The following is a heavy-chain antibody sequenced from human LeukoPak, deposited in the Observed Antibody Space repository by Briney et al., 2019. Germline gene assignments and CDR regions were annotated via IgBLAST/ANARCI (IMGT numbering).Heavy chain of an antibody. CDR3: AKDARASTWYPYYFDY. CDR2: ISGSGGST. D-gene: IGHD6-13*01. V-gene: IGHV3-23*01. Sequence: PGGSLRLSCAASGFTFSSYAMSWVRQAPGKGLEWVSAISGSGGSTYYADSVKGRFTISRDNSKNTLYLQMNSLRAEDTAVYYCAKDARASTWYPYYFDYWGQGTLVTVSS. CDR1: GFTFSSYA. J-gene: IGHJ4*02.